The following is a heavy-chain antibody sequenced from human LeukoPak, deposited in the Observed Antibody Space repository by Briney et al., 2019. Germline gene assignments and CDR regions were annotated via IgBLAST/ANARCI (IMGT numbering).Heavy chain of an antibody. CDR3: ASNHAGYCSSTSCYGSRYYYYYMDV. CDR1: GGTFSSYT. Sequence: KVSCKASGGTFSSYTISWVRQAPGQGLEWMGRIIPILGIANYAQKFQGRVTITADKSTSTAYMELSSLSSEDTAVYYCASNHAGYCSSTSCYGSRYYYYYMDVWGKGTTVTVSS. D-gene: IGHD2-2*01. J-gene: IGHJ6*03. CDR2: IIPILGIA. V-gene: IGHV1-69*02.